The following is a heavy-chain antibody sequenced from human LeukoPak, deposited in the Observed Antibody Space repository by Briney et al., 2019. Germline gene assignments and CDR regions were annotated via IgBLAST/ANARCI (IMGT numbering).Heavy chain of an antibody. J-gene: IGHJ4*02. CDR2: INHSGST. Sequence: PSETLSLTCAVYGGSFSGYYWSWIRQPPGKGLEWIGEINHSGSTNYNPSLKSRVTISVDTSKNQFSLKLSSVIAADTAVYYCARRLGYFDYWGQGTLVTVSS. CDR1: GGSFSGYY. V-gene: IGHV4-34*01. CDR3: ARRLGYFDY.